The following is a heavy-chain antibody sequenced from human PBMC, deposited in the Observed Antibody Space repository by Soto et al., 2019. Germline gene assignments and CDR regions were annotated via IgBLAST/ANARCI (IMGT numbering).Heavy chain of an antibody. CDR1: GVSINSYY. CDR2: IYHSGST. V-gene: IGHV4-59*08. CDR3: ARHPNTGPRATLDY. D-gene: IGHD2-15*01. Sequence: SETLSLTCTVSGVSINSYYWSWIRQPPGKGLEWIAYIYHSGSTNYNPSLKSRVTISLDTSKNQFSLNLNSVTAADTAVYYCARHPNTGPRATLDYWGQGTLVTVSS. J-gene: IGHJ4*02.